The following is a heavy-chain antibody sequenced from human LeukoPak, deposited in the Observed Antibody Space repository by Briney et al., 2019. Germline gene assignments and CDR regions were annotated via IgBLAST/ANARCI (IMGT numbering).Heavy chain of an antibody. CDR3: ARDKTGITGTTSHFDY. CDR1: GGTFSSYA. J-gene: IGHJ4*02. D-gene: IGHD1-20*01. Sequence: GASVKVSCKASGGTFSSYAISWVRQAPGQGLEWMGGIIPIFGTANYAQKFQGRVTITTDESTSTAYMELSSLRSEDTAVYYCARDKTGITGTTSHFDYWGQGTLVTVSS. CDR2: IIPIFGTA. V-gene: IGHV1-69*05.